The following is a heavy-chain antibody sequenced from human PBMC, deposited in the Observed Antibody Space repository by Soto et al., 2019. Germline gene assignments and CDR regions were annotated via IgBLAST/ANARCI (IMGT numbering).Heavy chain of an antibody. Sequence: EVQVVESGGVVVQPGGSLRLSCAASGFTFDDYTMHWVRQAPGKGLEWVSLISWDGGSTYYADSVKGRFTISRDNSKNSLYLQMNSLRTEDTALYYCAKGGGYSPVYYYYGMDVWGQGTTVTVSS. V-gene: IGHV3-43*01. CDR3: AKGGGYSPVYYYYGMDV. CDR1: GFTFDDYT. CDR2: ISWDGGST. D-gene: IGHD3-22*01. J-gene: IGHJ6*02.